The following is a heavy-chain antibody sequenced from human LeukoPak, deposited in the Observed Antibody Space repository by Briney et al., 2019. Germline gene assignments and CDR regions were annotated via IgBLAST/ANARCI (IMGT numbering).Heavy chain of an antibody. CDR2: ISAGGGST. CDR3: AKVDPPTYYDILTGQDY. D-gene: IGHD3-9*01. J-gene: IGHJ4*02. V-gene: IGHV3-23*01. Sequence: PGGSLRLSCAAAGFTFSSYAMSWVRQAPGKGLEWGAGISAGGGSTYYADSVKGRFTISRDNSKNMLYLQLNSLRAEDTAVYYCAKVDPPTYYDILTGQDYWGQGTLVTVSS. CDR1: GFTFSSYA.